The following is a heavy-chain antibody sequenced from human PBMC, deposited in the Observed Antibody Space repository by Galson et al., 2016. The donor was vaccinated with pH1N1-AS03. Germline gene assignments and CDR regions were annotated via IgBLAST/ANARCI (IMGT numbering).Heavy chain of an antibody. V-gene: IGHV5-51*01. CDR2: IYPVDSDT. D-gene: IGHD2-2*01. J-gene: IGHJ6*02. CDR1: GSSFTNHW. CDR3: ARHREYQVLSSAMDV. Sequence: QSGAEVTKPGESLQISCKGSGSSFTNHWIAWVRQMPGKGLEWMGFIYPVDSDTRYSPSFQGQVTISADKSVTTAYLQWSSLKASDTAIYYCARHREYQVLSSAMDVWGQGTTVTVSS.